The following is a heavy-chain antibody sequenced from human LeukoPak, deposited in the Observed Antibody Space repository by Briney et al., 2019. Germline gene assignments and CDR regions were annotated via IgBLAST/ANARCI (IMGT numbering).Heavy chain of an antibody. CDR3: ARGKVEMATKRRYFDL. D-gene: IGHD5-24*01. CDR1: GGSISSSSYY. J-gene: IGHJ2*01. V-gene: IGHV4-39*07. CDR2: INHSGST. Sequence: PSETLSLTCTVSGGSISSSSYYWGWIRQPPGKGLEWIGEINHSGSTNYNPPLKSRVTISVDTSKNQFSLKLSSVTAADTAVYYCARGKVEMATKRRYFDLWGRGTLVTVSS.